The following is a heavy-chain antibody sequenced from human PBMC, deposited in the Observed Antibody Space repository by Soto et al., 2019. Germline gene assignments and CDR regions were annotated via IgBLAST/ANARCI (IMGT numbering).Heavy chain of an antibody. CDR1: GFTFSSYA. Sequence: PGGSLRLSCGASGFTFSSYAMSWVRQAPGKGLEWVSAISGSGGSTYYADSVKGRFTISRDNSKNTLYLQMNSLRAEDTAVYYCAKDQPYCSSTSCLPDVYYYYMDVWGKGTTVTVSS. CDR3: AKDQPYCSSTSCLPDVYYYYMDV. J-gene: IGHJ6*03. CDR2: ISGSGGST. V-gene: IGHV3-23*01. D-gene: IGHD2-2*01.